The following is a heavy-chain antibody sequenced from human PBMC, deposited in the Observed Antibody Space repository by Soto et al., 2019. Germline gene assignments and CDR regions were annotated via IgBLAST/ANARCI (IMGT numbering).Heavy chain of an antibody. CDR1: GGTFSSYA. D-gene: IGHD3-22*01. CDR3: ASDSSGYYPTN. J-gene: IGHJ4*02. Sequence: SVKVSCNASGGTFSSYAISWVRQAPGQGLEWMGGIIPIFGTANYAQKFQGRVTITADKSTSTAYMELSSLRSEDTAVYYCASDSSGYYPTNWGQGTLVTVSS. V-gene: IGHV1-69*06. CDR2: IIPIFGTA.